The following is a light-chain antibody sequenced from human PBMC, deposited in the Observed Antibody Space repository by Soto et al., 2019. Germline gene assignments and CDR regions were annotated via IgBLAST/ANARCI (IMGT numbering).Light chain of an antibody. CDR1: QSLSSN. J-gene: IGKJ4*01. CDR2: GAS. Sequence: EIVMTQSPVTLSVSPGERATLSCRASQSLSSNLAWYQQKPGQAPRVLIYGASTRATGIPARFSGSESGTEFTLTISSLQSEDFAVYYCQQYNNWPLTFGGGTKVEIK. V-gene: IGKV3-15*01. CDR3: QQYNNWPLT.